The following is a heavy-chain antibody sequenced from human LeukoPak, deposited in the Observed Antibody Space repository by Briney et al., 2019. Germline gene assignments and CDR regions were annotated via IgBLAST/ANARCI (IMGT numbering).Heavy chain of an antibody. CDR2: ISSSSSYI. J-gene: IGHJ4*02. Sequence: GGSLRLSCAASGFTFSSYSMNWVRQAPGKGLEWVSSISSSSSYIYYADSVKGRFTISRDNAKNSLYLQMNSLRAEDTAVYYCASWAGVVDDFNGPFDYWGQGSLVTVSS. D-gene: IGHD2-2*01. CDR1: GFTFSSYS. V-gene: IGHV3-21*01. CDR3: ASWAGVVDDFNGPFDY.